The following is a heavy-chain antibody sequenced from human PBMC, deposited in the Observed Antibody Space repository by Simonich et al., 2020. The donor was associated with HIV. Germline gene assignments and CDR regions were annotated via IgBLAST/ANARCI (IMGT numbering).Heavy chain of an antibody. CDR1: GGSFSGYY. D-gene: IGHD2-21*02. Sequence: QVQLQQLGAGLLKPSETLSLTCAVYGGSFSGYYWSWIRQPPGKGLEWIGEINHSGSTNYNPSLKSRVTISVDTSKNQFSLKLSSVTAADTAVYYCASCGGDCYHFDYWGQGTLVTVSS. J-gene: IGHJ4*02. CDR3: ASCGGDCYHFDY. CDR2: INHSGST. V-gene: IGHV4-34*01.